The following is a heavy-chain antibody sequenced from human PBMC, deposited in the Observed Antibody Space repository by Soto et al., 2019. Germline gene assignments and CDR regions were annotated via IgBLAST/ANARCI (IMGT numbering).Heavy chain of an antibody. D-gene: IGHD3-10*01. J-gene: IGHJ5*02. CDR1: GYTFTSHS. V-gene: IGHV1-18*01. CDR3: ARVGYYYGSGSYLFDP. CDR2: IIAYKGYT. Sequence: QIQLVQSGAEVKKPGASVKVSCKASGYTFTSHSISWGREAPGKGLEGVGGIIAYKGYTSSAQNFQGRVTLTTDASTSTAYMELRSRTYDDTAVYYCARVGYYYGSGSYLFDPGGEGTLVTVSS.